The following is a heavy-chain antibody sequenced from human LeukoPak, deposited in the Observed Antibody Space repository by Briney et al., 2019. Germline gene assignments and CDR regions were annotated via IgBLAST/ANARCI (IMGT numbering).Heavy chain of an antibody. J-gene: IGHJ4*02. CDR1: GYTFSNYA. D-gene: IGHD2-21*01. CDR3: ARGIWSARTVDYYLDS. Sequence: GAPVKLSCKASGYTFSNYAIHWVRQAPGQRFEWMGWMNAGNGHTKYSQNFQGRVTITRDSSASTVYIDLSSLTSEDTAVYYCARGIWSARTVDYYLDSWGQGTLVTVSS. V-gene: IGHV1-3*01. CDR2: MNAGNGHT.